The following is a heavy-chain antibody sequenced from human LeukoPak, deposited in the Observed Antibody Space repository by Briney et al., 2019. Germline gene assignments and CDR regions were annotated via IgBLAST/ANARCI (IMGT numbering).Heavy chain of an antibody. V-gene: IGHV4-61*02. Sequence: PSETLSLTCTVSGGSISSGSYYWSWIRQPGGKGLEWIGRIYTSGSTNYNPSLKSRVTISVDTSKNQFSLKLSSVTAADTAVYYCARVAVVITHTGSYYMDVWGKGTTVTISS. D-gene: IGHD3-22*01. CDR3: ARVAVVITHTGSYYMDV. CDR1: GGSISSGSYY. CDR2: IYTSGST. J-gene: IGHJ6*03.